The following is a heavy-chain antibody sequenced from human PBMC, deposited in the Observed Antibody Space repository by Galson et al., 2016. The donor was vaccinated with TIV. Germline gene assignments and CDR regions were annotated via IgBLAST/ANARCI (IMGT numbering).Heavy chain of an antibody. V-gene: IGHV1-46*01. CDR3: ARGPGYTYGYIFDC. J-gene: IGHJ4*02. Sequence: SVKASCKASGYIFTSWYMHWVRQAPGQGLEWVGIVSTSGGTTSYAQKFQGRVAMTSDTSTSTVYMELNSLKSEDTAVYYCARGPGYTYGYIFDCWGQGTPVTVAS. CDR1: GYIFTSWY. CDR2: VSTSGGTT. D-gene: IGHD5-18*01.